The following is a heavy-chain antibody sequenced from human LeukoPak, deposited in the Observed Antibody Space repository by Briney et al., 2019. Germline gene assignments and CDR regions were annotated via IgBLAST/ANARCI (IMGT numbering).Heavy chain of an antibody. D-gene: IGHD2-15*01. CDR3: ARDLCSGGSCYSRAFDI. V-gene: IGHV3-30*04. Sequence: GGSLRLSCAASGFTFSSYAMHWVRQAPGKGLEWVAVISYDGSNKYYADSVKGRFTISRDNSKNTLYLQMNSLRAEDTAVYYCARDLCSGGSCYSRAFDIWGQGTMVTVSS. CDR1: GFTFSSYA. J-gene: IGHJ3*02. CDR2: ISYDGSNK.